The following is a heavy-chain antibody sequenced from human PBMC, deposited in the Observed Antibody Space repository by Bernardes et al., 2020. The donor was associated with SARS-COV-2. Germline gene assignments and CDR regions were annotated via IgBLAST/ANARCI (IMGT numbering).Heavy chain of an antibody. CDR1: GFTFSSFG. J-gene: IGHJ4*02. Sequence: GGSLRLSCTATGFTFSSFGMSWVRQIPGKGLQWVSGISNNGVQTYYIDSVKGRFTVSRDNSKNTLYLIMNNLRSEDTAIYFCATGVSLLGASWGQGSLVIVSS. CDR3: ATGVSLLGAS. CDR2: ISNNGVQT. D-gene: IGHD2-8*02. V-gene: IGHV3-23*01.